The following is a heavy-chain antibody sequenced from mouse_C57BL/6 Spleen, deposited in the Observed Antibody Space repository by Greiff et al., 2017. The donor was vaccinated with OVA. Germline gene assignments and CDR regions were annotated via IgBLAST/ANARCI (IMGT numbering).Heavy chain of an antibody. Sequence: VQLKESGGGLVKPGGSLKLSCAASGFTFSDYGMHWVRQAPEKGLEWVAYISSGSSTIYYADTVKGRFTISRDKAKNTMYLQRTSLRSEDTAMYYCARSFTYDYAMDYWGQGTSVTVSS. CDR1: GFTFSDYG. CDR2: ISSGSSTI. CDR3: ARSFTYDYAMDY. V-gene: IGHV5-17*01. J-gene: IGHJ4*01. D-gene: IGHD1-1*01.